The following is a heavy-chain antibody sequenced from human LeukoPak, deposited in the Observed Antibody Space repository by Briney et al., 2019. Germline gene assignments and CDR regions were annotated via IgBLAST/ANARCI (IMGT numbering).Heavy chain of an antibody. Sequence: SETLSLTCAVYGGSFSGYYWSWIRQPPGKGLEWIGEINHSGSTNYSPSLKSRVTISVDTSKNQFSLKLSSVTAADTAVYYCARGLGYSYGFGKYYFDYWGQGTLVTVSS. D-gene: IGHD5-18*01. V-gene: IGHV4-34*01. CDR2: INHSGST. CDR3: ARGLGYSYGFGKYYFDY. J-gene: IGHJ4*02. CDR1: GGSFSGYY.